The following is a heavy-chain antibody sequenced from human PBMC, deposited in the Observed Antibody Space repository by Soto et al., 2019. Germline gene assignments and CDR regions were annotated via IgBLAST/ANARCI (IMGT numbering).Heavy chain of an antibody. Sequence: GGSLRLSXAASGFTFSSYSMNWFRQAPGKGLEWVSSISSSSSYIYYADSVKGRFTISRDNAKNSLYLQMNSLRAEDTAVYYCARDCLNIITEPSIDYWGQGTLVTVSS. D-gene: IGHD3-22*01. J-gene: IGHJ4*02. CDR3: ARDCLNIITEPSIDY. V-gene: IGHV3-21*01. CDR1: GFTFSSYS. CDR2: ISSSSSYI.